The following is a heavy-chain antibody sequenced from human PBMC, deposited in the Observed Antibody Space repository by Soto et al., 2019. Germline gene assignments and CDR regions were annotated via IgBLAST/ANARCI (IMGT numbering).Heavy chain of an antibody. Sequence: EVQLVETGGGLIQPGGSLRLSCAASGFTVSSNYMSWVRQAPGKGLEWVSVIYSGGSTYYADSVKGRFTISRDNSKNTLYLQMNSLRAEDTAVYYCARGYSYRTTTVPWYFDLWGRGTLVTVSS. V-gene: IGHV3-53*02. D-gene: IGHD5-18*01. CDR2: IYSGGST. J-gene: IGHJ2*01. CDR1: GFTVSSNY. CDR3: ARGYSYRTTTVPWYFDL.